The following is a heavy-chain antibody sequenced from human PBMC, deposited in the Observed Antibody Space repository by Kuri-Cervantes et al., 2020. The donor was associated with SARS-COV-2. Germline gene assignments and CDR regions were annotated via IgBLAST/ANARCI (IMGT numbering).Heavy chain of an antibody. CDR2: INHSGST. V-gene: IGHV4-34*01. J-gene: IGHJ5*02. Sequence: GSLRLSCAVYGGSFSGYYWGWIRQPPGKGLEWIGEINHSGSTNYNPSLKSRVTISVDTSKNQFSLKLSSVTAADTAVYYSARPGYCSSTSCYNNWFDPWGQGTLVTVSS. D-gene: IGHD2-2*02. CDR1: GGSFSGYY. CDR3: ARPGYCSSTSCYNNWFDP.